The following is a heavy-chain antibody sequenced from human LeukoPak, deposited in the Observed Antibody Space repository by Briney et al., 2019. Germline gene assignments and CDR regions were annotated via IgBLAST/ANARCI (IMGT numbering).Heavy chain of an antibody. CDR2: FYPEDGET. Sequence: GASVKVSCKASGGTFSSYAISWVRQAPGKGLEWMGGFYPEDGETIYAQKFQGRVTMTEDTSTDTAYMELSSLRSEDTAVYYCATVRGLGYYYYGMDVWGQGTTVTVSS. V-gene: IGHV1-24*01. J-gene: IGHJ6*02. CDR3: ATVRGLGYYYYGMDV. CDR1: GGTFSSYA. D-gene: IGHD3-16*01.